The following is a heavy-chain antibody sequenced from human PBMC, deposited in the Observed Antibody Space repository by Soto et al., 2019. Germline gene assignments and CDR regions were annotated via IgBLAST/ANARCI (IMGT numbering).Heavy chain of an antibody. CDR3: ARDRYCSGGSCYSLFDY. J-gene: IGHJ4*02. CDR2: IWYDGTNK. D-gene: IGHD2-15*01. CDR1: GFIFSNYG. V-gene: IGHV3-33*01. Sequence: QVQLVESGGGVVQPGRSLRLSCAASGFIFSNYGMHWVRQAPGKGLEWVALIWYDGTNKYYAESVKGRFTISRDNSKNXXYLQMNSLRAEDTAVYYCARDRYCSGGSCYSLFDYWGQGTLVTVSS.